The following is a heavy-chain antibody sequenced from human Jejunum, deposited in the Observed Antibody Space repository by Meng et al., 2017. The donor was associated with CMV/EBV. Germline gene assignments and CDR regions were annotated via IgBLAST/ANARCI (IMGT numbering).Heavy chain of an antibody. Sequence: GFTFSSYAMHWVRQAPGKGLEWVAVISYDGSNKYYADSVKGRFTISRDNSKNTLYLQMNSLRAEDTAVYYCAKGYCSSTSCSMKYWGQGTLVTVSS. V-gene: IGHV3-30*04. J-gene: IGHJ4*02. CDR2: ISYDGSNK. CDR1: GFTFSSYA. D-gene: IGHD2-2*01. CDR3: AKGYCSSTSCSMKY.